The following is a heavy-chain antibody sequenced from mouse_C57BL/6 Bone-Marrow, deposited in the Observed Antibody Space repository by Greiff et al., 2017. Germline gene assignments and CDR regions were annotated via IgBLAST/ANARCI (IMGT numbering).Heavy chain of an antibody. J-gene: IGHJ4*01. V-gene: IGHV5-9-1*02. Sequence: EVKLMESGEGLVKPGGSLKLSCAASGFTFSSYAMSWVRQTPEKRLEWVAYISSGGDYIYYADTVKGRFTISRDNARNTLYLQTSSLKSEDTAMYYSVTTVVDYAMDYGGQGTSVTGSS. CDR1: GFTFSSYA. CDR2: ISSGGDYI. D-gene: IGHD1-1*01. CDR3: VTTVVDYAMDY.